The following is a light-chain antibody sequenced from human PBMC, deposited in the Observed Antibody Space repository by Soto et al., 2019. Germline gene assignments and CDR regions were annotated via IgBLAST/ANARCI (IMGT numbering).Light chain of an antibody. CDR3: QQYHSYYT. J-gene: IGKJ2*01. Sequence: DIQMTQPPSTLSASVGDRLTITCRASQSISSWLAWYQQKPGKDPXXLIYDASSLESGVPSRFSVIGSGTEFTLTLSSLQPDDFATDDCQQYHSYYTFGQGTKVEIK. CDR2: DAS. V-gene: IGKV1-5*01. CDR1: QSISSW.